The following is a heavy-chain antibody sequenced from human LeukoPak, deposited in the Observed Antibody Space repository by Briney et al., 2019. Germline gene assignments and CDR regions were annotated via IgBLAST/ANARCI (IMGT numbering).Heavy chain of an antibody. CDR2: KNPNSGNT. CDR3: ARGLGREAFDY. Sequence: ASVKVSCKTSGYTFTGYYMHWVRQATGQGLEWMGWKNPNSGNTGYAQKFQGRVTMTRNTSISTAYVELSSLRSEDAAVYYCARGLGREAFDYWGQGTLVTVSS. J-gene: IGHJ4*02. V-gene: IGHV1-8*02. D-gene: IGHD1-26*01. CDR1: GYTFTGYY.